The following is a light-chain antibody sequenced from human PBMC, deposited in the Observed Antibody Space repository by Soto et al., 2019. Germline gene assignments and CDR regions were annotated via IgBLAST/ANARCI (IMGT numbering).Light chain of an antibody. CDR3: CSYAGSNNLAV. Sequence: QSALTQPRSVSGSPGQSVTISCTGTSSDVGGYNFVSWYQHHPGKAPKLMIYNVIQRPSGVPDRFSASKSGNTASLTISGLQAEDEADYYCCSYAGSNNLAVFGGGTKLTVL. CDR1: SSDVGGYNF. V-gene: IGLV2-11*01. CDR2: NVI. J-gene: IGLJ3*02.